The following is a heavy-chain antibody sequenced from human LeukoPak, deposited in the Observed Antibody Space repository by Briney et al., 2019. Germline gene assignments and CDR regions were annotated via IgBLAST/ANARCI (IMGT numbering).Heavy chain of an antibody. V-gene: IGHV1-2*02. CDR1: GYTFTCYY. J-gene: IGHJ4*02. CDR2: INPNSGGT. D-gene: IGHD3-22*01. CDR3: ARVATPTGSGYYY. Sequence: SVKVSCKASGYTFTCYYMHWVRQAPGQGLEWMGWINPNSGGTNYAQKFQGRVTMTRDTSISTAYMELSRLRSDDTAVYYCARVATPTGSGYYYWGQGTLVTVSS.